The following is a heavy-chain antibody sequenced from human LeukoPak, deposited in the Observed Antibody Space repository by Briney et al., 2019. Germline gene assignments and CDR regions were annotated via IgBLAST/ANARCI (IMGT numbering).Heavy chain of an antibody. CDR1: GGSISTYY. V-gene: IGHV4-59*01. CDR2: VYYSGNT. Sequence: SETLSLTCAVSGGSISTYYWTWIRQPPGKGLEWIGNVYYSGNTKYNPSLKSRVTISVDTSKNQFSLKLSSVTAADTAVYYCAIYDFWSGYFSHWGQGTLVTVSS. CDR3: AIYDFWSGYFSH. J-gene: IGHJ4*02. D-gene: IGHD3-3*01.